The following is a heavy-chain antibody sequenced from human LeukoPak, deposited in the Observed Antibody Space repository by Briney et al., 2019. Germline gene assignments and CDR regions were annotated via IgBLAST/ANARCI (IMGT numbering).Heavy chain of an antibody. Sequence: SETLSLTCTVSGDSISSGNYYWSWIRQPAGKGLEWIGRIYTSGSTNYNPSLKSRVTISVDTSKNQFSLKLSSVTAADTAVYYCARGIVVVAQLGFYFYYMDVWGKGTTVTISS. V-gene: IGHV4-61*02. J-gene: IGHJ6*03. CDR2: IYTSGST. D-gene: IGHD2-15*01. CDR1: GDSISSGNYY. CDR3: ARGIVVVAQLGFYFYYMDV.